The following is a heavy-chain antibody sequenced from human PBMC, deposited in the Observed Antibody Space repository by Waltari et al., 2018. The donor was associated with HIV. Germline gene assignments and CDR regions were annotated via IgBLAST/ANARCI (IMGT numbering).Heavy chain of an antibody. Sequence: QVQLQESGPGLVKPSETLSLTCTVSGGSISSYYWSWIRQPAGKGLEWIGRIYTSGSTNYNPSLKSRVTMSVDTSKNQFSLKLSSVTAADTAVYYCARDQGITIFGVVPWDGMDVWGQGTTVTVSS. CDR3: ARDQGITIFGVVPWDGMDV. D-gene: IGHD3-3*01. CDR1: GGSISSYY. CDR2: IYTSGST. V-gene: IGHV4-4*07. J-gene: IGHJ6*02.